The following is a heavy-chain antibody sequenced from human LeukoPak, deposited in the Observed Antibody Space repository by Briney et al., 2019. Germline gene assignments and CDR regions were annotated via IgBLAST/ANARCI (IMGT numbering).Heavy chain of an antibody. CDR1: GFTFRSYW. D-gene: IGHD3-16*02. CDR3: ARRYPNTFGGVIADY. V-gene: IGHV3-7*01. Sequence: GGSLRLSCAASGFTFRSYWMSWVRQAPGKGLEWVANIKEDGSEKNYVDSVKGRFTISRDNAKNSLYLQMNSLRAEDTAVYYCARRYPNTFGGVIADYWGQGTLVTVSS. CDR2: IKEDGSEK. J-gene: IGHJ4*02.